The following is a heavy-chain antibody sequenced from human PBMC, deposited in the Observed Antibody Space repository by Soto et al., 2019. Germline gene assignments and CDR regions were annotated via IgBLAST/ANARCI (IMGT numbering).Heavy chain of an antibody. Sequence: QTLSLTCAISGDSVSSNSSAWNWIRQSPSRGLEWLGRTYYRSKWYNDYAVSVKSRITINPDTSKNQFSLQLNSVTPEDTAVYYCATNKQLGTSYYYYGMDVWGQGTTVTVSS. V-gene: IGHV6-1*01. CDR2: TYYRSKWYN. CDR1: GDSVSSNSSA. CDR3: ATNKQLGTSYYYYGMDV. D-gene: IGHD6-13*01. J-gene: IGHJ6*02.